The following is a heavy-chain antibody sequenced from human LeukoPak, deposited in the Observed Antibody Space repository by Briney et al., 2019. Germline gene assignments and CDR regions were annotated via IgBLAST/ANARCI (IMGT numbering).Heavy chain of an antibody. D-gene: IGHD3-10*01. CDR1: GFTVSSYY. CDR2: IYNGGST. J-gene: IGHJ6*02. CDR3: ARERYYYNRYGMDV. Sequence: PGGSLRLSCAASGFTVSSYYMSWVRQAPGKGLEWVAVIYNGGSTYYADSVKGRFTISRDNSKNTLYLQMNSLRAEDTAVYYCARERYYYNRYGMDVWGQGTTVTVSS. V-gene: IGHV3-66*01.